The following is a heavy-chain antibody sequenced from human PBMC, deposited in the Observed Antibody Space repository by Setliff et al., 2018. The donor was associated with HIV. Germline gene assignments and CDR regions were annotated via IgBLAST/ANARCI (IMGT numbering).Heavy chain of an antibody. CDR2: IYYSGST. CDR3: ARGAWGIATTGSAYYMDV. Sequence: PSETLSLTCTVSGGSISSGGYYWSWIRQHPGKGLEWIGYIYYSGSTYYNPSLKSRVTISIDTSKNQFSLKKTSVTAADTAVYFCARGAWGIATTGSAYYMDVWGKGTTVTVSS. J-gene: IGHJ6*03. CDR1: GGSISSGGYY. V-gene: IGHV4-31*03. D-gene: IGHD6-13*01.